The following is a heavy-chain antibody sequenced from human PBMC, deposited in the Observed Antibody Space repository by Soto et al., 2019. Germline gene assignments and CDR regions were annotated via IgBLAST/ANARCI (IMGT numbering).Heavy chain of an antibody. CDR3: ARGANDVINCDWYFDL. Sequence: QVQLVQSGAEEKKPGASVKVSCKASGYTFTSYAMHWVRQAPGQRLEWMGWINAGNGNTKYSQKFQGRVTITGDTSASTAYMELSSQRAEDTAVYYCARGANDVINCDWYFDLWGRGTLVTVSS. D-gene: IGHD1-20*01. V-gene: IGHV1-3*05. CDR1: GYTFTSYA. CDR2: INAGNGNT. J-gene: IGHJ2*01.